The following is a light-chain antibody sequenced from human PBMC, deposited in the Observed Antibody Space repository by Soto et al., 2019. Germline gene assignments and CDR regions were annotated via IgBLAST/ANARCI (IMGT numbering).Light chain of an antibody. CDR2: GAS. J-gene: IGKJ5*01. Sequence: EIVLTQSPGTLSLSPGERATLSCRASQSVSSSYLAWYQQKPGQAPRLLIYGASSRATGIPDRFSGSGSGTDFDLTISRLEPEDFAVYYCQQYGSSPSLTFGQGTRLEI. CDR1: QSVSSSY. V-gene: IGKV3-20*01. CDR3: QQYGSSPSLT.